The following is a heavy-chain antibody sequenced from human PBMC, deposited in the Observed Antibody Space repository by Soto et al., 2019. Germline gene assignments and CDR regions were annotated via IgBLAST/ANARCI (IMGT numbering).Heavy chain of an antibody. J-gene: IGHJ6*02. CDR3: ATAGLTGPV. V-gene: IGHV3-48*03. CDR2: ISVSGSMR. Sequence: GSLRLSCAPSGFTFSSNEMNWARQAPGKGLEWVSYISVSGSMRFYADAVRGRFTISRDNTKKMLYLQMNSLRVEDTALYYCATAGLTGPVSGQGTTATVYS. CDR1: GFTFSSNE. D-gene: IGHD3-9*01.